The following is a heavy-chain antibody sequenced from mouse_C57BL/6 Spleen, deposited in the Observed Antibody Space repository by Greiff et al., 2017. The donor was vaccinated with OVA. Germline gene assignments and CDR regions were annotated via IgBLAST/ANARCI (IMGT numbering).Heavy chain of an antibody. CDR1: GYTFTSYW. V-gene: IGHV1-69*01. CDR3: ARRGLLREDFDY. Sequence: VQLQQPGAELVMPGASVKLSCKASGYTFTSYWMHWVKQRPGQGLEWIGEIDPSDSYTNYNQKFKGKSTLTVDKSSSTAYMQLSSLTSEDSAVYYCARRGLLREDFDYWGQGTTLTVSS. D-gene: IGHD2-3*01. J-gene: IGHJ2*01. CDR2: IDPSDSYT.